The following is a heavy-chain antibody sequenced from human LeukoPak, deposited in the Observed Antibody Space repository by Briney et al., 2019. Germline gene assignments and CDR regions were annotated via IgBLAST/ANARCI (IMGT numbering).Heavy chain of an antibody. D-gene: IGHD3-10*01. CDR1: GYTFTSYD. CDR2: MNPNRGNT. Sequence: ASVKVSCKASGYTFTSYDINWVRQATGQGLEWRGWMNPNRGNTGYAQKFQGRVTMNRNTSISTDYMEVRRLRWEERAVYYCARGASGSGSYYFYYYYMDVWGKGTTVTISS. CDR3: ARGASGSGSYYFYYYYMDV. V-gene: IGHV1-8*01. J-gene: IGHJ6*03.